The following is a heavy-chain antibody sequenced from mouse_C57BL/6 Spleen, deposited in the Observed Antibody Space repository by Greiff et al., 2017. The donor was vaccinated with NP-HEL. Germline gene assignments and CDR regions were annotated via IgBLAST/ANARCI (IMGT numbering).Heavy chain of an antibody. CDR1: GYTFTSYW. J-gene: IGHJ1*03. CDR3: ARGGDWYFDV. V-gene: IGHV1-50*01. CDR2: IDPSDSYT. Sequence: QVQLQQPGAELVKPGASVKLSCKASGYTFTSYWMQWVTQRPGQGLEWIGEIDPSDSYTNYNQKFKGKATLTVDTSSSTAYMQLSSLSSEDSAVYYCARGGDWYFDVWGTGTTVTVSS.